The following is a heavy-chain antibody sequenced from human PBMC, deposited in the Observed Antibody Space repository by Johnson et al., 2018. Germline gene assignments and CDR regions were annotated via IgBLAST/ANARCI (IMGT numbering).Heavy chain of an antibody. CDR1: GGTFSSYA. V-gene: IGHV1-69*01. CDR2: IIPIFGTA. Sequence: QVQLVESGAEVKKXGSSXKVXCKASGGTFSSYAISWVRQAPGQGLEWMGGIIPIFGTANYAQKFQGRVPITADEATSTAYRELSSLRSEDTAVYYCARDLGVVADSEYFQHWGQGTLVTVSS. CDR3: ARDLGVVADSEYFQH. D-gene: IGHD2-15*01. J-gene: IGHJ1*01.